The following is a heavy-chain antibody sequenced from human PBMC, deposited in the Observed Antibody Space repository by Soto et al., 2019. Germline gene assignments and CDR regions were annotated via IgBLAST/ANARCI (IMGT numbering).Heavy chain of an antibody. Sequence: SETLSLTCNVSGAPISSGGFYWSWIRQHPGKGPEWIGYIYNSGTTFYNPSLGSRVTMSLDAAKNHFSLELRWVTVADTAVYYCAREHISTPPGVTQVDPWGKGRQVT. D-gene: IGHD2-2*01. CDR1: GAPISSGGFY. CDR2: IYNSGTT. CDR3: AREHISTPPGVTQVDP. J-gene: IGHJ5*02. V-gene: IGHV4-31*02.